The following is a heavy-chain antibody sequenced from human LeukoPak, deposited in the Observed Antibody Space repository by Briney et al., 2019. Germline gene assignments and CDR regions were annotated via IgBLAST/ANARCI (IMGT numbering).Heavy chain of an antibody. Sequence: GGSLRLSCAASGFTFSSFDMHWVRQPTGQGLEWVSTIGTGSDTYYPGSVEGRFTLSRDNAKNSLYLQMNSLTAGDTAVYYCARGPPRGKYYYMDVWGKGTTVTVSS. D-gene: IGHD1-1*01. CDR3: ARGPPRGKYYYMDV. CDR1: GFTFSSFD. CDR2: IGTGSDT. V-gene: IGHV3-13*01. J-gene: IGHJ6*03.